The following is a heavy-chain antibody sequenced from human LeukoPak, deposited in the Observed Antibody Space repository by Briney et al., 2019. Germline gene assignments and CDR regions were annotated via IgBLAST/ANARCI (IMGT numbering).Heavy chain of an antibody. CDR1: GITFSNYA. V-gene: IGHV3-23*01. D-gene: IGHD5-18*01. CDR3: AGRPTGYSSGYIH. Sequence: GSLSLSCVASGITFSNYAVSWVRQAPEKGLDWVSVISGGAHKIRYADSVKGRFTISRDNSENVVYLQMNNLRVEDTAVYYCAGRPTGYSSGYIHWGQGTLVTVSS. J-gene: IGHJ4*02. CDR2: ISGGAHKI.